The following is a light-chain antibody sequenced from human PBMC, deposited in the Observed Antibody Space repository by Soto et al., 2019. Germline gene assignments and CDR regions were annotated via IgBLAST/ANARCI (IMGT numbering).Light chain of an antibody. CDR1: QGISNS. Sequence: DIQMTQSPSSLSASVGDRVTITCRASQGISNSLAWYQQKPGKVPKLLIYAASTLQSGVPSRFSGSGSGTDFTLTISSLQPEDVATYYCQNYNSALTFGGGNKVEIK. J-gene: IGKJ4*01. V-gene: IGKV1-27*01. CDR2: AAS. CDR3: QNYNSALT.